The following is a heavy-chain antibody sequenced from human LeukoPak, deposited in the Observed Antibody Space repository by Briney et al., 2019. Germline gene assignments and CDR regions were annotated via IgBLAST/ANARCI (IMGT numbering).Heavy chain of an antibody. CDR1: GFDFSSNW. Sequence: GGSLILSCAASGFDFSSNWMHWVRHAPGQGLVWVSRIKGDGISTNYADSVKGRFTISRDIAKNTLYLQMNSLRAEDTGVYYCAKDHYWSIDYWGRGTLVTVSS. D-gene: IGHD3-3*01. J-gene: IGHJ4*02. CDR2: IKGDGIST. CDR3: AKDHYWSIDY. V-gene: IGHV3-74*01.